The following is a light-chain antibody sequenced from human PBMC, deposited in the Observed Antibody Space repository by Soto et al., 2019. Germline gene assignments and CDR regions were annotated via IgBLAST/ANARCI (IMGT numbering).Light chain of an antibody. V-gene: IGKV3-20*01. Sequence: EIVLTQSPGTLSLSPGERATLSCRASQSVSNSYFAWYQQKPGQAPRLLIYGTSNPATGIPARFSGSRSGTVFTVTISRLEPEDFAVYYCQQYRTSPYTFGQGTTLDIK. CDR3: QQYRTSPYT. J-gene: IGKJ2*01. CDR1: QSVSNSY. CDR2: GTS.